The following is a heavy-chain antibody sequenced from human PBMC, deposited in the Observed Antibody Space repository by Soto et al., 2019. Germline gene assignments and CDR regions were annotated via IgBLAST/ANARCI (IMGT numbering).Heavy chain of an antibody. CDR3: ARHGIAVAGVFDY. D-gene: IGHD6-19*01. Sequence: SETLSLTCTVSGGSISSSSYYWGWIRQPPGKGLEWIGSTYYSGSTYYNPSLKSRVTISVDTSKNQFSLKLSSVTAADTAVYYCARHGIAVAGVFDYWGQGTLVTVSS. V-gene: IGHV4-39*01. J-gene: IGHJ4*02. CDR1: GGSISSSSYY. CDR2: TYYSGST.